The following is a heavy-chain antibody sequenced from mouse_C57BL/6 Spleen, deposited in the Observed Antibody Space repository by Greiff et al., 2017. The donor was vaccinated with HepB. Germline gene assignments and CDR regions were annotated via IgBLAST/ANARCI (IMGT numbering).Heavy chain of an antibody. V-gene: IGHV1-4*01. Sequence: VQLQQSGAELARPGASVKMSCKASGYTFTSYTMHWVKQRPGQGLEWIGYINPSSGYTKYNQKFKDKATLTADKSSSTAYMQLSSLTSEDSAVYYCASSMVTMGGYFDYWGQGTTLTVSS. J-gene: IGHJ2*01. D-gene: IGHD2-2*01. CDR1: GYTFTSYT. CDR2: INPSSGYT. CDR3: ASSMVTMGGYFDY.